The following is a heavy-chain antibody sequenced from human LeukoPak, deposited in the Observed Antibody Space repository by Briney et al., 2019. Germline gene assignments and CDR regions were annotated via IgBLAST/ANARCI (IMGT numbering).Heavy chain of an antibody. V-gene: IGHV3-23*01. CDR3: AKGYYYDSSGYDGHAFDI. CDR2: ISGSGGST. CDR1: GFTFSSYA. J-gene: IGHJ3*02. Sequence: GGSLRLSCAASGFTFSSYAMSWVRQAPGKGLEWVSAISGSGGSTYYADSVKGRFTISRDNSKNTLYLQMNSLRAEDTAVYYCAKGYYYDSSGYDGHAFDIWGQGTMVTVSS. D-gene: IGHD3-22*01.